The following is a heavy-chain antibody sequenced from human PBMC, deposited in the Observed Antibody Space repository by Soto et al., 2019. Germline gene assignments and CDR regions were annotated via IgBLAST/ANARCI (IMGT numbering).Heavy chain of an antibody. CDR3: AHICLRSGWLPYYFES. D-gene: IGHD6-19*01. CDR2: IHWSDDR. Sequence: QITLKESGPTLVKPTQTLTLTCTFSGFSLSTSGVGVGWVRQPPGQALEWLALIHWSDDRSYSPSLRSRLTIAKDTSKNQVVLTMAKMDPVDTATYFCAHICLRSGWLPYYFESWGQGALFTVSS. CDR1: GFSLSTSGVG. V-gene: IGHV2-5*01. J-gene: IGHJ4*02.